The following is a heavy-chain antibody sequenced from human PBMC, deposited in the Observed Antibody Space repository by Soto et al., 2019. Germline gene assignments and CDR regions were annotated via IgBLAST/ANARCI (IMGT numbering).Heavy chain of an antibody. CDR2: IYYSGTT. D-gene: IGHD3-3*01. V-gene: IGHV4-30-4*01. CDR1: GGSIDSANYY. J-gene: IGHJ6*02. CDR3: ARDQGYRDFFSAPHYYYHMDI. Sequence: PSETLSLTCRVSGGSIDSANYYWTWIRQLPGKGPEWIGNIYYSGTTFYNPSLKSRLTISIDTSRNQFSLQLTSVTAADTAVYFCARDQGYRDFFSAPHYYYHMDIWGQGTTVTVSS.